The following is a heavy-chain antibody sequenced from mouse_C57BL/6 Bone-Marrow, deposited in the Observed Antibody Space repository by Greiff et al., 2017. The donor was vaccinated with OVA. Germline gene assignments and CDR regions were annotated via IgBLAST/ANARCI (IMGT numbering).Heavy chain of an antibody. Sequence: QVQLQQPGAELVKPGASVKMSCKASGYTFTSYWITWVKQRPGQGLEWIGDIYPGSGSTNYNEKFKSKATLTVDTSSSTAYMQRRSLTSEDSAVYYCARRATVVAYYAMDYWGQGTSVTVSS. J-gene: IGHJ4*01. CDR3: ARRATVVAYYAMDY. D-gene: IGHD1-1*01. CDR2: IYPGSGST. V-gene: IGHV1-55*01. CDR1: GYTFTSYW.